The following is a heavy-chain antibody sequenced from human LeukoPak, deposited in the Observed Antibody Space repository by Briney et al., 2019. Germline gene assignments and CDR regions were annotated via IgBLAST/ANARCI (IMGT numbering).Heavy chain of an antibody. CDR1: GFTFSSYA. Sequence: SGGSLRLSCAASGFTFSSYAMSWVRQAPGKGLEWVSAISGSGGSTYYADSVKGRFTISRDNSKNTLYLQMNSLRAEDTAVYYCADRPSSSWYFDWGQGTLVTVSS. CDR2: ISGSGGST. V-gene: IGHV3-23*01. D-gene: IGHD6-13*01. CDR3: ADRPSSSWYFD. J-gene: IGHJ4*02.